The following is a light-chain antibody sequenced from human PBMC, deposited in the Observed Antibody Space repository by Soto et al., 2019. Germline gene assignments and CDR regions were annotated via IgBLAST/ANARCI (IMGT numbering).Light chain of an antibody. Sequence: QSVLTQSSSASASLGSSVKLTCTLSSGHSSYIIAWHQQQPGKAPRYLMKLEGSGSYNKGSGVPDRFSGSSSGTDRYLTIPNLQSEDEADYYCETWDSNTRVFGTGTKLTVL. V-gene: IGLV4-60*03. CDR3: ETWDSNTRV. CDR1: SGHSSYI. J-gene: IGLJ1*01. CDR2: LEGSGSY.